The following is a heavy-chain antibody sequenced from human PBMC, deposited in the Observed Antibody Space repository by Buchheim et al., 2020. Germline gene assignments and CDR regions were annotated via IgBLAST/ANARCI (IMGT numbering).Heavy chain of an antibody. J-gene: IGHJ4*02. Sequence: EVQVVESGGGLVQPGGSLRLSCAASGFTFSSYWMHWVRQAQGKGLVWVSRTNSDGSSTTYAGSVKGRFTISRDNAKNTLYLQMNSLRADDTAVYYCARGRGAEGRGFDYWGQGTL. CDR2: TNSDGSST. CDR1: GFTFSSYW. CDR3: ARGRGAEGRGFDY. D-gene: IGHD1-26*01. V-gene: IGHV3-74*03.